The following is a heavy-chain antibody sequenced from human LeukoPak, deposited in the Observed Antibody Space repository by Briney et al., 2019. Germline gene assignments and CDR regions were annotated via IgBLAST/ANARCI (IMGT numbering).Heavy chain of an antibody. CDR3: AKGQQWLDLDH. V-gene: IGHV3-30*02. D-gene: IGHD6-19*01. CDR2: IAFDGSDK. J-gene: IGHJ4*02. CDR1: GFTFSSYG. Sequence: GGSLRLSCAASGFTFSSYGMHWVRQAPGKGLEWVSFIAFDGSDKYYAGSVKGRFTISRDNSKNTHYLQMNSLRADDSAVYYCAKGQQWLDLDHWGQGTLVTVSS.